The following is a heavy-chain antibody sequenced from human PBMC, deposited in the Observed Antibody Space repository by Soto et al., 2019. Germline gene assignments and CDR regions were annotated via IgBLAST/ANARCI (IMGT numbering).Heavy chain of an antibody. J-gene: IGHJ4*02. D-gene: IGHD1-1*01. CDR1: GVPIRSENW. V-gene: IGHV4-4*02. CDR2: IYHNGVT. CDR3: TSGPPLEAFLDY. Sequence: QVQLLESGPGLVKPSGTLSLTCAVSGVPIRSENWWTWVRQPPGKGLAWIAEIYHNGVTNYNPSLTASATISVDKSKDQFSPALFSVAAADTAVSFRTSGPPLEAFLDYLGQGTLVTVSS.